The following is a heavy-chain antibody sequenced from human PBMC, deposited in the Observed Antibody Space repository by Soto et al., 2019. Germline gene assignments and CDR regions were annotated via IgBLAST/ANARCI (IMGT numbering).Heavy chain of an antibody. J-gene: IGHJ6*02. CDR1: GFTFSSYG. CDR3: AKDRLRGGFLTTATTNGMDV. CDR2: ISHDGSNK. V-gene: IGHV3-30*18. Sequence: QVQLVESGGGVVQPGRSLRLSCAASGFTFSSYGMHWVRQAPGKGLEWVALISHDGSNKYYVDSVKGRFTNSRDNSKNTLFLQMNSLRAGDTAVYYCAKDRLRGGFLTTATTNGMDVWGQGTTVTVSS. D-gene: IGHD1-26*01.